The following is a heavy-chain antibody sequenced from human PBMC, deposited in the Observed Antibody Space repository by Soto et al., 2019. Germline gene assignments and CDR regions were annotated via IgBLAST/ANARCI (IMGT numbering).Heavy chain of an antibody. J-gene: IGHJ3*01. Sequence: QVQLQESGPGLVKPSGTLSLTCAVSGGSISSSHWWTWVRQSPGKGQEYIGEISHSGTSNSNPSLNSRVTLSVDKSKNHFSLTLTSVTAADTAVYYCARVVLTITRGAFDAWGQGTLVIVSS. V-gene: IGHV4-4*02. CDR3: ARVVLTITRGAFDA. CDR1: GGSISSSHW. D-gene: IGHD3-9*01. CDR2: ISHSGTS.